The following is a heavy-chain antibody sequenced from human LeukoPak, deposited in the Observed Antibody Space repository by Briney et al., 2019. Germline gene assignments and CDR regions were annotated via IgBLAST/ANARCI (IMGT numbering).Heavy chain of an antibody. CDR2: ISWNSGSI. V-gene: IGHV3-9*01. CDR3: AKGADSSGYAVFDY. Sequence: GRSLRLSCAASGFTFDDYAMHWVRQAPGKGLEWVSGISWNSGSIGYADSVKGRFTISRDNAKNSLYLQMNSLRAEDTALYDCAKGADSSGYAVFDYWGQGTLVTVSS. D-gene: IGHD3-22*01. J-gene: IGHJ4*02. CDR1: GFTFDDYA.